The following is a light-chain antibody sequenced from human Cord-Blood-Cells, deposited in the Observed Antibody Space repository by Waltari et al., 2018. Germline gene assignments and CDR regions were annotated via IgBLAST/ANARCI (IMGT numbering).Light chain of an antibody. CDR1: SSNIGSNT. V-gene: IGLV1-44*01. J-gene: IGLJ3*02. CDR2: SNN. CDR3: AAWDDSLNGFWV. Sequence: QSVLTQPPSASGTPGQRVTISCSVSSSNIGSNTVNWYQQLPGTAPKLLIYSNNQRPSGVPGRFSGSQSGTAASLAISGLQSEDDAVYYCAAWDDSLNGFWVFGGGTKLTVL.